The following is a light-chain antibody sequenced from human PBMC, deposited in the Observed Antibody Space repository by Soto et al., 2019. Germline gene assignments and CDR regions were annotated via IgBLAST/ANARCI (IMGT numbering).Light chain of an antibody. Sequence: QSALTQPASVSGSPGQSITISCTGTSSDVGSYNLVSWYQQHPGKAPKLMIYEVSKRPSGVSNRFSGSKSGNTASLTISGPQAEDEADYYCCSYAGSSTFKVFGGGTKLTVL. CDR1: SSDVGSYNL. CDR2: EVS. V-gene: IGLV2-23*02. CDR3: CSYAGSSTFKV. J-gene: IGLJ3*02.